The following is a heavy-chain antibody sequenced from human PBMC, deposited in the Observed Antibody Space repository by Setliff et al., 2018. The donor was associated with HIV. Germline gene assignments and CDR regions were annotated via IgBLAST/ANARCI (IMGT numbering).Heavy chain of an antibody. CDR3: ARVGHETGGAFDN. CDR2: IHYSGAT. J-gene: IGHJ3*02. CDR1: GVSITYNY. Sequence: ETLSLTCTVSGVSITYNYWTWIRQPPGKGPEWIGYIHYSGATAFNPSLNSRVTMSMDPSKNQVSLKMTSVTAADTAAYYCARVGHETGGAFDNWGQGTTVT. V-gene: IGHV4-59*01. D-gene: IGHD3-16*01.